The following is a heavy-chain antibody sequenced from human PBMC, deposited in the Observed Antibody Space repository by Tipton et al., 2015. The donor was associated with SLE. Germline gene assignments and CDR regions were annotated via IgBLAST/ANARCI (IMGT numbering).Heavy chain of an antibody. Sequence: SLRLSCAASGYTFSSYGMHWVRQAPGKGLEWVAFIRYDGSNKYYADSVKGRFTISRDNSKNTLYLQMNSLRAEDMAVYYCAKDGEGAFDVWGQGTMVTVSS. CDR1: GYTFSSYG. CDR2: IRYDGSNK. V-gene: IGHV3-30*02. J-gene: IGHJ3*01. CDR3: AKDGEGAFDV. D-gene: IGHD7-27*01.